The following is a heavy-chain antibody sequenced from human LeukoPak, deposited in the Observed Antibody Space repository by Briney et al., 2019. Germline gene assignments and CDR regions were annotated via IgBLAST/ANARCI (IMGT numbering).Heavy chain of an antibody. CDR3: AKDRGYYDFWSGWD. CDR2: IRYDGSNK. Sequence: GGSLRLSCAASGLTFSSYGMHWVRQAPGKGLEWVAFIRYDGSNKYYADSVKGRFTISRDNSKNTLYLQMNSLRAEDTAVYYCAKDRGYYDFWSGWDWGQGTLVTVSS. CDR1: GLTFSSYG. V-gene: IGHV3-30*02. J-gene: IGHJ4*02. D-gene: IGHD3-3*01.